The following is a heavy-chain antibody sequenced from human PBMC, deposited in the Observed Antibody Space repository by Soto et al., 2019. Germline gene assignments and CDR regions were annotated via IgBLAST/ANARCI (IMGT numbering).Heavy chain of an antibody. Sequence: QVQLQESGPGLVKSSQTLSLTCSVSGGSNSRSVYYWTWLRQHPGKGLEWIGHLYYAGSTYSNPSLKSRLSMSLDTSKNQFSLKLTSVTAADTAIYYCARGLTTLYYFDSWGQGTLVSVSS. CDR2: LYYAGST. D-gene: IGHD1-1*01. CDR1: GGSNSRSVYY. J-gene: IGHJ4*02. CDR3: ARGLTTLYYFDS. V-gene: IGHV4-31*03.